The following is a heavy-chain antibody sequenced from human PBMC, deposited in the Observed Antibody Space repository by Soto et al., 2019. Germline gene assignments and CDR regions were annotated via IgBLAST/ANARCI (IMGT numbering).Heavy chain of an antibody. CDR2: TNPRDGST. J-gene: IGHJ4*02. CDR1: GYSLTGYY. CDR3: ARSYVTSRPIDF. D-gene: IGHD3-10*02. Sequence: QVQLVQSGAEVKKPGASMKVSCKASGYSLTGYYMHWVRRAPGQGLEWMGITNPRDGSTNYAQKFQGRVTMTSDTYTSTVYMEMSSLRSDDTAMYYCARSYVTSRPIDFWGQGTLVTVSS. V-gene: IGHV1-46*01.